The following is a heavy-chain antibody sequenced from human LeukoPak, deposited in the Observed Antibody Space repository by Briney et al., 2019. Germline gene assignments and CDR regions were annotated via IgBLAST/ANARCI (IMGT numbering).Heavy chain of an antibody. V-gene: IGHV3-30*04. CDR2: ISYDGTNK. D-gene: IGHD6-19*01. Sequence: GRSLRLSCSASKFTFSNYAMHWVRQAPGKGLEWVAVISYDGTNKYYADSVKGRFTISRDNAKNTLYLQMNSLRAEDTAVYYCARGGAVAGTGDYWGQGTLVTVSS. CDR3: ARGGAVAGTGDY. CDR1: KFTFSNYA. J-gene: IGHJ4*02.